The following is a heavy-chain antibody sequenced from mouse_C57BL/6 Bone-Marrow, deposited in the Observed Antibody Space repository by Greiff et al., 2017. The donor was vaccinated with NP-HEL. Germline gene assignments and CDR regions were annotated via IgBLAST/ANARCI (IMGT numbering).Heavy chain of an antibody. CDR3: ARRRAEITTVLECYAMDY. V-gene: IGHV1-61*01. J-gene: IGHJ4*01. D-gene: IGHD1-1*01. CDR1: GYTFTSYW. Sequence: QVQLQQPGAELVRPGSSVKLSCKASGYTFTSYWMDWVKQRPGQGLEWIGNIYPSDSETQYNQKFKDKATLTVDKTYRTAYMQLSSLTSEDSAVYYCARRRAEITTVLECYAMDYWGQGTSVTVSS. CDR2: IYPSDSET.